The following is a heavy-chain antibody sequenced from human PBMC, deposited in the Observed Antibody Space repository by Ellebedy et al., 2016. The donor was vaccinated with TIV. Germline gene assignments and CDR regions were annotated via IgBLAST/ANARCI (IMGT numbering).Heavy chain of an antibody. CDR1: GGSISNSDYY. CDR3: ARDPALPRGRFDT. V-gene: IGHV4-39*07. CDR2: IHYSWSA. Sequence: MPSETLSLTCTVSGGSISNSDYYWNWIRQPPGKGLEWIGSIHYSWSAYYNPSLKSRVTVSVDTSKNQFSLNLSSVTAADTAVYYCARDPALPRGRFDTWGQGTLVTVSS. J-gene: IGHJ5*02.